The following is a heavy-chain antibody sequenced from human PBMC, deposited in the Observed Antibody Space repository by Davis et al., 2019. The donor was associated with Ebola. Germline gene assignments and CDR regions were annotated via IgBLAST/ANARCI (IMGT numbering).Heavy chain of an antibody. J-gene: IGHJ6*02. CDR2: ISAYYGTT. V-gene: IGHV1-18*01. CDR1: GYTFTSYG. D-gene: IGHD3-3*01. Sequence: ASVKVSCKASGYTFTSYGISWVRQAPGQGLEWMGWISAYYGTTNYAQSLQGRVTITADKSTSTAYMEVSSLRSEDTAVYYCARGADDFWSGGTYRYYDLDVWGLGTMVTVSS. CDR3: ARGADDFWSGGTYRYYDLDV.